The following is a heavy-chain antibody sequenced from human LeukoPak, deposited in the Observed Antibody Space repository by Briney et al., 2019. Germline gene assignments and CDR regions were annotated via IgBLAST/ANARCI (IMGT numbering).Heavy chain of an antibody. CDR1: GGSISSGGYY. Sequence: SETLSLTCTVSGGSISSGGYYWSWIRQHPGKGLEWIGYIYYSGTTYYNPSLKSRLTISVDTSKNQFSLKLSSVSAADTAVYYCASRYYYDSSGTLTGWGQGTLVTVSS. CDR3: ASRYYYDSSGTLTG. D-gene: IGHD3-22*01. J-gene: IGHJ4*02. CDR2: IYYSGTT. V-gene: IGHV4-31*03.